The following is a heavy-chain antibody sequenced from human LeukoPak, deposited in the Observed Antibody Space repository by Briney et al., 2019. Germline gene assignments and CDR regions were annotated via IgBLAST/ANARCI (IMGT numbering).Heavy chain of an antibody. Sequence: PSETLSLTCTVSGGSISSSSYYWGWIRQPPGKGLEWIGSTYYSGSTYYNPSLKSRVTISVDTSKNQFSLKLSSVTVADTAIYYCARVHEGDISSYYFDYWGQGTLVTVSS. V-gene: IGHV4-39*01. J-gene: IGHJ4*02. CDR2: TYYSGST. CDR1: GGSISSSSYY. D-gene: IGHD6-6*01. CDR3: ARVHEGDISSYYFDY.